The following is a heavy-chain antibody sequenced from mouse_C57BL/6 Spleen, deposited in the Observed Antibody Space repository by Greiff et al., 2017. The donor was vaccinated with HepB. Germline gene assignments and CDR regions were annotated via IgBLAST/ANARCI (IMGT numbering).Heavy chain of an antibody. CDR1: GFTFSSYG. D-gene: IGHD1-1*01. Sequence: EVKLVESGGDLVKPGGSLKLSCAASGFTFSSYGMSWVRQTPDKRLEWVATISSGGSYTYYPDSVKGRFTISRDNAKNTLYLQMSSLKSEDTAMYYCAREGPYYYGRESYWYCDVWGTGTTVTVSS. CDR3: AREGPYYYGRESYWYCDV. J-gene: IGHJ1*03. V-gene: IGHV5-6*02. CDR2: ISSGGSYT.